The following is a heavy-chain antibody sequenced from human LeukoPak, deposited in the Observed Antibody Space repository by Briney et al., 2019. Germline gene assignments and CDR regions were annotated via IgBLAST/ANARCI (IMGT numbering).Heavy chain of an antibody. V-gene: IGHV3-20*04. D-gene: IGHD4-17*01. Sequence: GGSLRLSCAASGFTFDDYGMSWVRQAPGKGLEWVSGINWNGGSTGYADSVKGRFTISRDNAKNSLYLQMNSLRAEDTALYYCARERSATVTTVPDYWGQGTLVTVSS. CDR3: ARERSATVTTVPDY. CDR1: GFTFDDYG. J-gene: IGHJ4*02. CDR2: INWNGGST.